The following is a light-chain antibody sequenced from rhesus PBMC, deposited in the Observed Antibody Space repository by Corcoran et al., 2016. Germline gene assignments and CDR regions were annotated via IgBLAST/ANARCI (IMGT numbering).Light chain of an antibody. J-gene: IGLJ1*01. CDR1: SSDIRDYNY. V-gene: IGLV2-32*01. CDR3: CSYAGSYNYI. Sequence: QAALTQPRSVSGSPGQSVTISCTGTSSDIRDYNYFSWYQQNPDTAPKLIIYEVTKRPSGVSDRFSGSKSGSTASLTISGLQAEDEADYFCCSYAGSYNYIFDVGTRLTVL. CDR2: EVT.